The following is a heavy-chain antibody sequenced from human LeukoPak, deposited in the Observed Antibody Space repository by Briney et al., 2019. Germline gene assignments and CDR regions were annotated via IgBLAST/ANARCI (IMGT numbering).Heavy chain of an antibody. CDR3: AKVLWIAAAEPFDY. Sequence: GGSLRLSCAASGFTFSSYGMHWVRQAPGKGLEWVAVIWYDGSNKYYADSVKGRFTISRDNSKNTLYLQMNSLRAEDTAAYYCAKVLWIAAAEPFDYWGQGTLVTVSS. D-gene: IGHD6-13*01. J-gene: IGHJ4*02. V-gene: IGHV3-33*06. CDR1: GFTFSSYG. CDR2: IWYDGSNK.